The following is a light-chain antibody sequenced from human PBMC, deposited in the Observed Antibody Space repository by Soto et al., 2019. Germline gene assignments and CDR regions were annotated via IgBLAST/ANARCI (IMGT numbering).Light chain of an antibody. J-gene: IGKJ1*01. Sequence: DIQMTQSPSTLSASVGDRVTITCRASQSISSWLAWYQQKPGKAPNLLIYKASTLESGVPSRFSGSGSGTEFTLTISSLQPEDFATYYCQQYNSYSRTFGQGTKVDIK. V-gene: IGKV1-5*03. CDR3: QQYNSYSRT. CDR2: KAS. CDR1: QSISSW.